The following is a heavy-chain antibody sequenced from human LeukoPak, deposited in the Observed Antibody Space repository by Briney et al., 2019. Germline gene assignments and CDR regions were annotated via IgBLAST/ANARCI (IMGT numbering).Heavy chain of an antibody. CDR3: AKAADDFDI. V-gene: IGHV3-33*06. CDR1: GFTFSSYG. Sequence: PGGSLRLSCAASGFTFSSYGMHWVRQAPGKGLEWVAVIWYDGSNKYYADSVKGRFTISRDNSKNTLYLQMNSLRAEDTAVYYCAKAADDFDIWGQGTMVTVSS. CDR2: IWYDGSNK. J-gene: IGHJ3*02.